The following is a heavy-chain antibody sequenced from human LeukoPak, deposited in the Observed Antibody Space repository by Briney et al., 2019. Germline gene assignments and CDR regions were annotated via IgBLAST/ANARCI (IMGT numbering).Heavy chain of an antibody. Sequence: GGSLRLSCAASGFTFSSAWMSWVRRAPGKGLEWVSFIYSGTIHYSDSVKGRFTISRDNSKNTLYLQMNSLRAEDTAVYYCARRAGAYSHPYDYWGQGTLVTVSS. CDR1: GFTFSSAW. CDR2: IYSGTI. V-gene: IGHV3-53*01. CDR3: ARRAGAYSHPYDY. J-gene: IGHJ4*02. D-gene: IGHD4/OR15-4a*01.